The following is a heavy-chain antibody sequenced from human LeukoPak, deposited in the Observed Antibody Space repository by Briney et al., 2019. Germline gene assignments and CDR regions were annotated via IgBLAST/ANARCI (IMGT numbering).Heavy chain of an antibody. CDR2: IFGGGGT. Sequence: PGGSLRLSCAASGFTFSSYAMSWVRQAPGKGLEWVSVIFGGGGTYYGDSVRGRFTISRDNSKNTLYLQMNSLRAEDTAVYYCARARGAGPGAHFDYWGQGTLVTVSS. CDR3: ARARGAGPGAHFDY. D-gene: IGHD3-10*01. V-gene: IGHV3-23*01. J-gene: IGHJ4*02. CDR1: GFTFSSYA.